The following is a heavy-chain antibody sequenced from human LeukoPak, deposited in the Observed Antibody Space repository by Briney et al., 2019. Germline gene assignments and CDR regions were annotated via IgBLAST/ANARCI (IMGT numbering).Heavy chain of an antibody. D-gene: IGHD5-24*01. J-gene: IGHJ4*02. CDR3: ARLSDGYNFDY. Sequence: ASVKVSCKASGGTFSSYTISWVRQAPGQGLEWMGRIIHILGIANYAQKFQGRVTITADKSTSTAYMELSSLRSEDTAVYYCARLSDGYNFDYWGQGTLVTVSS. V-gene: IGHV1-69*02. CDR1: GGTFSSYT. CDR2: IIHILGIA.